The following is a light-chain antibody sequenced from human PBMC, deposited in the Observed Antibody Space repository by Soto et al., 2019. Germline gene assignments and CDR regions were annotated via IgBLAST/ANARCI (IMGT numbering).Light chain of an antibody. J-gene: IGLJ3*02. CDR1: SSDVGGYYS. CDR2: EVN. CDR3: SSYAGSNNLV. V-gene: IGLV2-8*01. Sequence: QSVLTQPPSASGSPGQSVTISCTGTSSDVGGYYSVSWYQQHPGKAPRLIIYEVNKRPSGVPDRFSASKSYNTASLTVSGLQAEDQADYYCSSYAGSNNLVFGGGTKLTVL.